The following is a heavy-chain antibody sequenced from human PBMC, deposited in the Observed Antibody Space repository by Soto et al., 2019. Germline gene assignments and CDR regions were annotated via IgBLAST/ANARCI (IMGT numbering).Heavy chain of an antibody. Sequence: QVQLQGSGPGLVKPSETLSLTCSVSGGSINRYYWAWIRQSPGKGLEWIGYVYNSEITNYNPSLKSRVSIPVDTSKTQFSLKLTSVTAADTAVYYCARGSSFTYYFDYWGQGTLVTVSS. CDR3: ARGSSFTYYFDY. CDR1: GGSINRYY. CDR2: VYNSEIT. D-gene: IGHD3-10*01. V-gene: IGHV4-59*01. J-gene: IGHJ4*02.